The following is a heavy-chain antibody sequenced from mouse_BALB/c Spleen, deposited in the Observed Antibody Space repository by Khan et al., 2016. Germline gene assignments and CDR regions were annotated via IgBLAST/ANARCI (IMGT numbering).Heavy chain of an antibody. CDR3: ARDLNWYFDV. Sequence: EVELVESGGGLVKPGGSLKLSCAASGFTFSDYYMYWVRQTPEKRLEGVATISDGGSYSYYPDSVKGRFTISRDNAKNNLYLQMSSLKSEDTAMYYCARDLNWYFDVWGAGTTVTVSS. V-gene: IGHV5-4*02. CDR2: ISDGGSYS. J-gene: IGHJ1*01. CDR1: GFTFSDYY.